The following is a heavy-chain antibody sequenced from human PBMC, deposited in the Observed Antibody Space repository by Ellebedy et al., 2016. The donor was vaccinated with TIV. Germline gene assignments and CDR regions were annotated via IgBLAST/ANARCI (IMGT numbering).Heavy chain of an antibody. CDR2: IIAIFGRS. V-gene: IGHV1-69*13. J-gene: IGHJ4*02. D-gene: IGHD5-18*01. CDR1: GGTFRTNA. CDR3: ARGSGYSITYYFDY. Sequence: AASVKVSCKASGGTFRTNAISWVRQAPGQGLEWMGGIIAIFGRSNYAQKFQGRVTITADESTSTVYMEVSRLRSEDTAVYYCARGSGYSITYYFDYWGQGTLVTVSS.